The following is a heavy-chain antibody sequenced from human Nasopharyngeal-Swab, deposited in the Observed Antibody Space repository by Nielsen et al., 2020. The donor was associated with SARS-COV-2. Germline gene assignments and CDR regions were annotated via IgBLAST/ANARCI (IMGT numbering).Heavy chain of an antibody. V-gene: IGHV3-30-3*01. J-gene: IGHJ4*02. CDR1: RFTFSSYA. CDR2: ISYDGSNK. CDR3: ARDGVDYSSSWYGLSYYFDH. D-gene: IGHD6-13*01. Sequence: GESLKISCAASRFTFSSYALHWVRQAPGKGLEWVAVISYDGSNKYYADSVKGRFTISRDNSKNTLYLQMNSLRAEDTAVYYCARDGVDYSSSWYGLSYYFDHWGQGTLVTVSS.